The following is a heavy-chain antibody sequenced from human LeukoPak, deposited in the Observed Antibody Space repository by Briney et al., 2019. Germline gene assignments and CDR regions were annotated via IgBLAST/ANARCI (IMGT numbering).Heavy chain of an antibody. Sequence: SVKVSCKASGYTFTGYYMHWVRQAPGQGLEWMGWINPNSGGTNYAQKFQGRVTMTRDTSISTAYMELSRLRSDDTAVYYCAREGLSGSYSYYFDYWGQGTLVTVSS. CDR3: AREGLSGSYSYYFDY. V-gene: IGHV1-2*02. CDR2: INPNSGGT. D-gene: IGHD1-26*01. J-gene: IGHJ4*02. CDR1: GYTFTGYY.